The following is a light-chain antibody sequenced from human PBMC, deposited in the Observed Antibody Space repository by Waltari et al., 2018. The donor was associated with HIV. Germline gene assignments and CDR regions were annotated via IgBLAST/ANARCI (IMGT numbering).Light chain of an antibody. V-gene: IGKV1-5*03. Sequence: DIQMTQSPSNLSASVGDTVVITCRASQSIDNWLAWYQQKPGRAPRLLVSRTSLLESGVSSRFRGSGSGTEFTLTIRSLQPDDIGTYYCQQYSTYYAFGQGTRVE. J-gene: IGKJ2*01. CDR1: QSIDNW. CDR2: RTS. CDR3: QQYSTYYA.